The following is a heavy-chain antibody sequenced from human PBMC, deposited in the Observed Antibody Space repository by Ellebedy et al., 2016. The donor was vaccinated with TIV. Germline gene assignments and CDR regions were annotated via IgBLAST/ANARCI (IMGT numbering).Heavy chain of an antibody. V-gene: IGHV1-46*01. CDR2: INPSGGRI. CDR1: GYTFSNYY. CDR3: ARLQVRGVNMGAAHFYGMDV. Sequence: ASVKVSXXASGYTFSNYYIHWVRQAPGQGLEWMGLINPSGGRISYAQNFQDRVTMTRDMSTSTVYMDLSSLRSDDTALYYCARLQVRGVNMGAAHFYGMDVWGQGTTVTVSS. D-gene: IGHD3-10*01. J-gene: IGHJ6*02.